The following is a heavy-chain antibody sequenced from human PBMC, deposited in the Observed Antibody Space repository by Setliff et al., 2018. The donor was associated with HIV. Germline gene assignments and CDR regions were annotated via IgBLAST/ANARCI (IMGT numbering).Heavy chain of an antibody. J-gene: IGHJ5*02. Sequence: KLSETLSLTCAASGYSINSGFSRAWIRQPPGQGPQWIGSIYQSGSIYYNPSLQSRVTISVDSSKNQFSLNLFSVTAADTAVYYCARPRRVRSRAWYWFDIWGQGTLVTVSS. D-gene: IGHD6-19*01. CDR1: GYSINSGFS. V-gene: IGHV4-38-2*01. CDR2: IYQSGSI. CDR3: ARPRRVRSRAWYWFDI.